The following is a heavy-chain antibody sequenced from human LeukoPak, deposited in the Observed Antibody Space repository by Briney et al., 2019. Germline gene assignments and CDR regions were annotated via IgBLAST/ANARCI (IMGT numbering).Heavy chain of an antibody. Sequence: SVKVSCKASGGTFSSYAISRVRQALGQGLEWMGRIIPILGIANYAQKFQGRVTITADKSTSTAYMELRSLRSDDTAVYYCAREYYDILTGYQAPDAFDIWGQGTMVTVSS. J-gene: IGHJ3*02. CDR1: GGTFSSYA. D-gene: IGHD3-9*01. V-gene: IGHV1-69*04. CDR3: AREYYDILTGYQAPDAFDI. CDR2: IIPILGIA.